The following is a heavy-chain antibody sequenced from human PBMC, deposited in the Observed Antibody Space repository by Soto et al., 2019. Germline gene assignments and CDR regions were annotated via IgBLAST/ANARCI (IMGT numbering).Heavy chain of an antibody. V-gene: IGHV3-23*01. CDR3: ANPIAKPRPLGGAFDI. CDR1: GFTFSSYA. CDR2: ISGSGGST. Sequence: EVQLLESGGGLVQPGGSLRLSCAASGFTFSSYAMSWVRQAPGKGLEWVSAISGSGGSTYYADSVKGRFTISRDNSKNTLYLQMNSLRAEDTAVYYCANPIAKPRPLGGAFDIWGQGTMVTVSS. J-gene: IGHJ3*02. D-gene: IGHD1-26*01.